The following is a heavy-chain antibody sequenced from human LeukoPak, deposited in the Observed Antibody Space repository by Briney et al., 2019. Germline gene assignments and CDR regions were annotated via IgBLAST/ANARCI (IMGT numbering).Heavy chain of an antibody. Sequence: GASVKVSCKASGYTFTGYYMHWVRQAPGQGLEWMGWINPNSGGTNYAQKFQGRVTMTRDTSISTAYMELSRLRSDDTAVYYCARGLDRSSTSCYISEWFDPWGQGTLVTVSS. J-gene: IGHJ5*02. CDR2: INPNSGGT. CDR3: ARGLDRSSTSCYISEWFDP. V-gene: IGHV1-2*02. D-gene: IGHD2-2*02. CDR1: GYTFTGYY.